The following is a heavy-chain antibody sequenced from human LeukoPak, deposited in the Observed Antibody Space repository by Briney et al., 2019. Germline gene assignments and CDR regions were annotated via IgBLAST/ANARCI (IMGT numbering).Heavy chain of an antibody. CDR2: IYYSGST. J-gene: IGHJ6*02. CDR3: ARHPAANYYYYYGMDV. CDR1: GGSISSSSYY. Sequence: SETLSLTCTVSGGSISSSSYYWGWIRQPAGKGLEWIGSIYYSGSTYYNPSLKSRVTISVDTSKNQFSLKLSSVTAADTAVYYCARHPAANYYYYYGMDVWGQGTTVTVSS. V-gene: IGHV4-39*01.